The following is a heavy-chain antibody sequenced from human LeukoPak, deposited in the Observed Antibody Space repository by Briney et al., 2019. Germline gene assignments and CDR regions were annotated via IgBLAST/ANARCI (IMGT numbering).Heavy chain of an antibody. CDR1: GYSFTNYW. D-gene: IGHD2-21*02. V-gene: IGHV5-51*01. CDR2: IYPGDSDT. Sequence: GESLKISCKGSGYSFTNYWIGWVRQMPGKGLEWIGIIYPGDSDTRYSPSFQGQVTISADKSISTAYLQWSSLKASDTAMYYCARLAVVTAQRMYYFDYWGQGTLVTVSS. CDR3: ARLAVVTAQRMYYFDY. J-gene: IGHJ4*02.